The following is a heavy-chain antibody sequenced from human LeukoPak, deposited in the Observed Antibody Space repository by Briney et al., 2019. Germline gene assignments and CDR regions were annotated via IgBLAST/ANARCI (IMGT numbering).Heavy chain of an antibody. CDR2: ISYDGSNK. CDR1: GFTFSSYA. D-gene: IGHD3-3*01. CDR3: ARDHYDFWSGYGRRGMDV. Sequence: PGGSLRLSCAASGFTFSSYAMDWVRQAPGKGLEWVAVISYDGSNKYYADSVKGRFTISRDNSKNTLYLQMNSLRAEDTAVYYCARDHYDFWSGYGRRGMDVWGQGTTVTVSS. V-gene: IGHV3-30-3*01. J-gene: IGHJ6*02.